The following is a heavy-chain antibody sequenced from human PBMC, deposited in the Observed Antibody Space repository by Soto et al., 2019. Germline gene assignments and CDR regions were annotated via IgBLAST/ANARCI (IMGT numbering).Heavy chain of an antibody. J-gene: IGHJ4*02. V-gene: IGHV2-5*02. CDR3: AHIGNRRGYRDGYYDY. D-gene: IGHD5-18*01. CDR1: GFSLSTSGVG. Sequence: QITLKESGPTLVKPTQTLTLTCTFSGFSLSTSGVGVGWIRQPPGKALEWLALIYWDDDKRYSPSLKSRLTITKDTSKNQVVLTMTKIDPVATATHYCAHIGNRRGYRDGYYDYWGQGTLVTDSS. CDR2: IYWDDDK.